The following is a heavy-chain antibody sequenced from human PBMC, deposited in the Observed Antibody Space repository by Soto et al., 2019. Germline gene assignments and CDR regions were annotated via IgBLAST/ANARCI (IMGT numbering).Heavy chain of an antibody. J-gene: IGHJ6*02. V-gene: IGHV1-18*04. CDR3: ARAGKYYYGSGSPYYYGMDV. Sequence: QVQLVQSGAEAKKPGASVKVSCKASGYTFTSYGVSWVRQAPGQGLEWMGWISGYNGNTNYAQKLQGRVTMTTDTSTSTAYMELRSLRSDDTAVYYCARAGKYYYGSGSPYYYGMDVWGQGITVTVSS. CDR1: GYTFTSYG. D-gene: IGHD3-10*01. CDR2: ISGYNGNT.